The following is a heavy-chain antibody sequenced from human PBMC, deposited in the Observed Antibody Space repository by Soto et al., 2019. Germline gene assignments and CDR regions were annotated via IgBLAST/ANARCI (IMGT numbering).Heavy chain of an antibody. CDR2: ISYDGSNK. CDR3: AKDLAPIVTNTMDV. Sequence: QVQLVESGGGVVQPGRSLRLSCAASGFTFSSYGMHWVRQALGKGLEWVAVISYDGSNKYYADSVKGRFTISRDNSKNTLYLQMNSLGAEDTAVDYCAKDLAPIVTNTMDVWGQGTTVTVSS. CDR1: GFTFSSYG. J-gene: IGHJ6*02. D-gene: IGHD1-26*01. V-gene: IGHV3-30*18.